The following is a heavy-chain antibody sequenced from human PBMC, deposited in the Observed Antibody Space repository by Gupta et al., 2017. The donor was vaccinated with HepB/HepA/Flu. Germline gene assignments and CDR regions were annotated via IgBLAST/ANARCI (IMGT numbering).Heavy chain of an antibody. Sequence: QVQLQQWGAGLLKPSETLSLTCAVDGGSFSGSYWSWIRQPHGKGLEWIGEINHSGSTNYNPSLKSRVTISVDTSKNQFSLKLSSVTAADTAVYYCARVPDYYGSGSYRYYYYGMDVWGQGTTVTVSS. V-gene: IGHV4-34*01. D-gene: IGHD3-10*01. CDR2: INHSGST. CDR1: GGSFSGSY. J-gene: IGHJ6*02. CDR3: ARVPDYYGSGSYRYYYYGMDV.